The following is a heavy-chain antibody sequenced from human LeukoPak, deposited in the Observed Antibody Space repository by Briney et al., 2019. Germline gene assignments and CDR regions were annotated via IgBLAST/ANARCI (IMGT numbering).Heavy chain of an antibody. CDR2: ISAYNGNT. V-gene: IGHV1-18*01. J-gene: IGHJ5*02. Sequence: GASVKVSCKASGYTFTSYGISWVRQAPGQGLEWMGWISAYNGNTNYAQKLQGRVTMTTDTSTSTAYMELRSLRSDDTAVYYCARDSVPAAAAGTRWFDPWGQGTLVIVSS. CDR3: ARDSVPAAAAGTRWFDP. CDR1: GYTFTSYG. D-gene: IGHD6-13*01.